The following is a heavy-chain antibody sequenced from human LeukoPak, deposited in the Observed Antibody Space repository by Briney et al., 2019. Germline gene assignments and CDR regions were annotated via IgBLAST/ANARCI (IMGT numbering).Heavy chain of an antibody. Sequence: ASETLSLTCTVSGGSISSYYWSWIRQPPGKGLEWIGYIYYSGSTNYNPSLKSRVTISVDTSKNQFSLKLSSVTAADTAVYYCARHDYGDYEGSRFDYWGQGTLVTVSS. D-gene: IGHD4-17*01. V-gene: IGHV4-59*12. CDR2: IYYSGST. J-gene: IGHJ4*02. CDR3: ARHDYGDYEGSRFDY. CDR1: GGSISSYY.